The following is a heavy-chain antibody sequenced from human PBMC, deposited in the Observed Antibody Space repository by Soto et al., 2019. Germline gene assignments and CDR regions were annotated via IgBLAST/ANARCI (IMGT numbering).Heavy chain of an antibody. D-gene: IGHD2-15*01. V-gene: IGHV1-8*01. CDR1: GYTFTSYD. CDR3: ARGNQIVVVVAATDDAFDI. Sequence: ASVKVSCKASGYTFTSYDINWVRQATGQGLEWMGWMNPNNNNTGYAQKFQGRVTMTRNTSISTGYMELGSLRSEDTAVYYCARGNQIVVVVAATDDAFDIWGQGTMVTVSS. J-gene: IGHJ3*02. CDR2: MNPNNNNT.